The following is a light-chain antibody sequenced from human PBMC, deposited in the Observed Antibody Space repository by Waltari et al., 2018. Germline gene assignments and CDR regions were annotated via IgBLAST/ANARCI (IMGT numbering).Light chain of an antibody. CDR1: QHIAGY. CDR2: AAS. V-gene: IGKV1-8*01. CDR3: QQYYSDPLT. Sequence: AIRMTQSPSSFPASTGDRVTITCRASQHIAGYLAWYQQKPGKAPKLLIYAASTLQSGVPSRFSGSGSGTDFTLTISCLQSEDSATYYCQQYYSDPLTFGGGTKVEIK. J-gene: IGKJ4*01.